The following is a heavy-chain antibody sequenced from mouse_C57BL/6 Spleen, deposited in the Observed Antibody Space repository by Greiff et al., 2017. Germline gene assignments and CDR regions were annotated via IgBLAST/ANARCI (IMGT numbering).Heavy chain of an antibody. CDR3: ARGNGYYDYFDY. D-gene: IGHD2-3*01. CDR1: GYSITSGYY. Sequence: EVKLMESGPGLVKPSQSLSLTCSVTGYSITSGYYWNWIRQFPGNKLEWMGFISYDGSNNYNPSLKNLISITRDTSKNQFVLKLNSVTTEDTATYYCARGNGYYDYFDYWGQGTTLTVSS. V-gene: IGHV3-6*01. CDR2: ISYDGSN. J-gene: IGHJ2*01.